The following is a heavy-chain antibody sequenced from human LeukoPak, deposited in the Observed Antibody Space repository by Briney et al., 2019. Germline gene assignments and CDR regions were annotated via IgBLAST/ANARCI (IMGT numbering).Heavy chain of an antibody. Sequence: PSETLSLTCTVSGASITSYYWNWIRQPPGKGLEWIGYVFHSGESNYNPPLKSRVTMSVDTSKNQFSLRLSSVTAADTAVYFCANWDSGFNAFEIWGQGAMVTVSS. J-gene: IGHJ3*02. CDR3: ANWDSGFNAFEI. CDR2: VFHSGES. V-gene: IGHV4-59*08. CDR1: GASITSYY. D-gene: IGHD1-7*01.